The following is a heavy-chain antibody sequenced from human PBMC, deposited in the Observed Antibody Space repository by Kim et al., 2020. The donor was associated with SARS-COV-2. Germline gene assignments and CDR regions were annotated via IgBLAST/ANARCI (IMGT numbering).Heavy chain of an antibody. V-gene: IGHV3-11*05. Sequence: DTGKGRITITRDNAKNSLSLQMNSLRAEDTAVYYCARDNGEYASYYYGMDVWGQGTTVTVSS. CDR3: ARDNGEYASYYYGMDV. J-gene: IGHJ6*02. D-gene: IGHD4-17*01.